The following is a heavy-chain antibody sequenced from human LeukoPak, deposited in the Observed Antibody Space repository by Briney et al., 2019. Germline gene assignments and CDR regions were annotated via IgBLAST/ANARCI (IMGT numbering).Heavy chain of an antibody. J-gene: IGHJ4*02. CDR3: MTNYLQGGYFFGH. CDR2: FFHTGNS. V-gene: IGHV4-38-2*02. CDR1: GYSIGTDYY. Sequence: PSETLSLTCTVSGYSIGTDYYWGWIRQPPGKGLEWIGIFFHTGNSYYNPSLKSRVTISLDTSKNHFSLKLNSVTAADTAVYYCMTNYLQGGYFFGHWGQGALVTVSS. D-gene: IGHD2-8*01.